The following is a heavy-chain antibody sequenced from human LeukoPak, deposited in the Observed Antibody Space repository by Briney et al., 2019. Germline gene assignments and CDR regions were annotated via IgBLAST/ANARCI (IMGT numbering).Heavy chain of an antibody. CDR3: ARSYDSSGYYHYYFDY. V-gene: IGHV1-69*13. J-gene: IGHJ4*02. CDR1: GGTFSSYA. CDR2: IIPIFGTA. Sequence: ASVKVSCKASGGTFSSYAISWVRQAPGQGLEWMGGIIPIFGTANYAQKFQGRVTITADESTSTAYMELSSLRSEDTAVYYCARSYDSSGYYHYYFDYWGQGTLVTVSS. D-gene: IGHD3-22*01.